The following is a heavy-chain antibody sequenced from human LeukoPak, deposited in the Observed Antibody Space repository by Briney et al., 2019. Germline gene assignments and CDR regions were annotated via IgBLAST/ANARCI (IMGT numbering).Heavy chain of an antibody. V-gene: IGHV6-1*01. CDR3: ARAGDSGYLFDH. CDR2: TYYRSKWYH. J-gene: IGHJ4*02. Sequence: SQTLSLTCAISGDSVSSNSAACSWIRQSPSRGLEWLGRTYYRSKWYHDFAPSVKSRITINPNTSKNQFSLQLNSVTPEDTAVYYCARAGDSGYLFDHWGQGTLVTVSS. D-gene: IGHD5-12*01. CDR1: GDSVSSNSAA.